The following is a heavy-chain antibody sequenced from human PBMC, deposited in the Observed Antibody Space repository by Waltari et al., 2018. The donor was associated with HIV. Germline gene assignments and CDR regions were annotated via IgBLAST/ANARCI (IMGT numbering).Heavy chain of an antibody. D-gene: IGHD1-26*01. V-gene: IGHV3-66*01. Sequence: EVQLVESGVHLVEPGGSPGCAGAAPGFSVGVHYMTWVRQAPGKGLEWVSVIWSDGSTYYADSVKGRFTISRDNSRNTMYLQMNSLRVDDTAVYYCARDLREDYYHFAMNVWGQGTSVTVSS. CDR1: GFSVGVHY. CDR3: ARDLREDYYHFAMNV. J-gene: IGHJ6*02. CDR2: IWSDGST.